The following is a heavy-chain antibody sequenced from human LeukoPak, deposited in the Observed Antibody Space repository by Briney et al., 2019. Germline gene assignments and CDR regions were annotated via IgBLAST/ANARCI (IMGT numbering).Heavy chain of an antibody. V-gene: IGHV1-69*04. Sequence: ASVKVSCKASGGTFSSYAISWVRQAPGQGLEWMGRIIPILGIANYAQKFQGRVTITADKSTSTAYMELSSLRSEDTAVYYCAKGGSGWGVGFDPWGQGTLVTVSS. D-gene: IGHD6-19*01. CDR2: IIPILGIA. CDR3: AKGGSGWGVGFDP. J-gene: IGHJ5*02. CDR1: GGTFSSYA.